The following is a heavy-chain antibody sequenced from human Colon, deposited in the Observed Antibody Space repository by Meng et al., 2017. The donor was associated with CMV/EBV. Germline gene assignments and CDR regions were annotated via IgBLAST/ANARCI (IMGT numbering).Heavy chain of an antibody. CDR3: ARGSDWFDP. D-gene: IGHD6-6*01. CDR2: ITTDNGKT. J-gene: IGHJ5*02. CDR1: GYTFTSYG. V-gene: IGHV1-18*03. Sequence: ALVKVSCKTSGYTFTSYGISWVRQAPGQGLEWMGWITTDNGKTKYAQKLQGRVTMTTDTSTSTAYMELRSLRSDDMAVYYCARGSDWFDPWGQGTLVTVSS.